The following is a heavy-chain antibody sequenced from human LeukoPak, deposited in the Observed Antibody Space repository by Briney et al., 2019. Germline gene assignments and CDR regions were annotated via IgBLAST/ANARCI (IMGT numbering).Heavy chain of an antibody. CDR3: ARGYGGNSRPFDY. J-gene: IGHJ4*02. V-gene: IGHV3-21*01. CDR1: RFTFSTYS. D-gene: IGHD4-23*01. CDR2: ISSGSSYI. Sequence: GGSLRLSCAASRFTFSTYSMNWVRQAPGKGLEWVSSISSGSSYIYYADSVKGRFTISRDNAKNSLYLQMNSLRAEDTAVYYCARGYGGNSRPFDYWGQGTLVTVSS.